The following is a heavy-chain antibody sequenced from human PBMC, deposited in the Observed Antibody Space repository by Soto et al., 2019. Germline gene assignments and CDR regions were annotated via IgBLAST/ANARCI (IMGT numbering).Heavy chain of an antibody. CDR2: INWDGRIA. D-gene: IGHD6-13*01. CDR3: AKDEGAAVESPGD. CDR1: GFVFDDFT. Sequence: GGSLRLSCAASGFVFDDFTMHWVRLVPGKGLQWVSYINWDGRIAMYADSVKGRFTISRDNTNNHLYLQMNSLRSDDTALYYCAKDEGAAVESPGDWGHGTLVTVSS. V-gene: IGHV3-43*01. J-gene: IGHJ4*01.